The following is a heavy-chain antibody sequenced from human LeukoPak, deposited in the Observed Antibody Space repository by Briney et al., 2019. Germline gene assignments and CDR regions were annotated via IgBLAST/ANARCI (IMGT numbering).Heavy chain of an antibody. Sequence: KPSETLSLTCTVSGGSISNYYWSWIRQSPGKGLEWIGYIYYSGSTNYNPSLKSRVTISVDTSKNQFSLKLSSVTAADTAVYYCARHDSSGQYFQHWGQGTLVTVSS. CDR3: ARHDSSGQYFQH. CDR1: GGSISNYY. CDR2: IYYSGST. D-gene: IGHD6-19*01. J-gene: IGHJ1*01. V-gene: IGHV4-59*08.